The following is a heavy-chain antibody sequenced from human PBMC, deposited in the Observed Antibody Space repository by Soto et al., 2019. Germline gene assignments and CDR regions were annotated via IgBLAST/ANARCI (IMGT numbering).Heavy chain of an antibody. CDR3: DGFVVPASRNSDFDY. D-gene: IGHD2-15*01. Sequence: PSETLSLTCTVSGISVSTSDYYWGWVRQPPGKGLDWIGNIYYSGSTFYNPSLRSRVTLSVDTSKNQFSLRLNSVTAADTADYFCDGFVVPASRNSDFDYWGQGTLVTVSS. CDR2: IYYSGST. CDR1: GISVSTSDYY. J-gene: IGHJ4*02. V-gene: IGHV4-39*01.